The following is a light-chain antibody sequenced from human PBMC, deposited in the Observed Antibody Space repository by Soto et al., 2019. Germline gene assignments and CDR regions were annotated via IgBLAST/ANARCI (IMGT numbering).Light chain of an antibody. V-gene: IGKV3-15*01. J-gene: IGKJ2*01. CDR3: QQYNNWPPAGYT. Sequence: EIVMTQSPATLSVSPGERATLSRRASQSVSSNLAWYQQKPGQAPRLLIYGASTRATGIPARFSGSGSGTEFTLTISSLQSEDFAVYYCQQYNNWPPAGYTFGQGTKLEIK. CDR1: QSVSSN. CDR2: GAS.